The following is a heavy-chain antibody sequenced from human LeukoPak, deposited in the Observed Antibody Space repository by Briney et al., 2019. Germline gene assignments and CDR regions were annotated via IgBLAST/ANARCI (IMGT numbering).Heavy chain of an antibody. D-gene: IGHD3-10*01. J-gene: IGHJ4*02. V-gene: IGHV4-34*01. CDR1: GGSISSDGYY. CDR3: ARHRTMVKFFDY. Sequence: PSETLSLTCTVSGGSISSDGYYWSWIRQPPGKGLEWIGEINHSGSTNYNPSLKSRVTISVDTSKNQFSLKLSSVTAADTAVYYCARHRTMVKFFDYWGQGTLVTVSS. CDR2: INHSGST.